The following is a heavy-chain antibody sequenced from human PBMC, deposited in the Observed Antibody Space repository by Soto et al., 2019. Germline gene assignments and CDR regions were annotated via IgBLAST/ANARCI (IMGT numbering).Heavy chain of an antibody. Sequence: GGSLRLSCAASGFTFSSYGMHWVRQAPGKGMEWVAVIWYDGSNKYYADSVKGRFTISRDNSKNTLYLQMNSLRVDDTAVYYCARDYDSSGYPRYYFDYWGQGT. V-gene: IGHV3-33*01. J-gene: IGHJ4*02. CDR3: ARDYDSSGYPRYYFDY. CDR1: GFTFSSYG. D-gene: IGHD3-22*01. CDR2: IWYDGSNK.